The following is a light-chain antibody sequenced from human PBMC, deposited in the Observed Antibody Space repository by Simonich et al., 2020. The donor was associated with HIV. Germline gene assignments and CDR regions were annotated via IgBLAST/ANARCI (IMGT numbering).Light chain of an antibody. CDR1: SSDVGSYNL. CDR3: CSYAGSSTWV. CDR2: EAN. J-gene: IGLJ3*02. Sequence: QSALTQPASVSGSPGQSITLSCTGTSSDVGSYNLVSWYQQHPGKAPKLMIYEANKRPSGVSNRFSGSKSGNTASLTISGLQAEDEADYYCCSYAGSSTWVFGGGTKLTVL. V-gene: IGLV2-23*01.